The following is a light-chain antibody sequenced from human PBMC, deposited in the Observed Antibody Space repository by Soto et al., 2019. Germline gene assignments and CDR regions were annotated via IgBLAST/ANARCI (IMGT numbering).Light chain of an antibody. V-gene: IGLV1-40*01. Sequence: QSVLTQPPSVSGAPGQRVTISCTGSSSNIGAGYDVHWYQQRPGTAPKLLIYGNSNRPSGVPDRFSGSKSGTSASLAITGLQAEDEADYYCQSYHSSLSGYVVFGGGTKVTVL. J-gene: IGLJ2*01. CDR2: GNS. CDR3: QSYHSSLSGYVV. CDR1: SSNIGAGYD.